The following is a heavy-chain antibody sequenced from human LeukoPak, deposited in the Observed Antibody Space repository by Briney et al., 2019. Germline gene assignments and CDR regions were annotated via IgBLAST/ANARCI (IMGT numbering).Heavy chain of an antibody. V-gene: IGHV4-59*08. D-gene: IGHD3-10*01. CDR2: MYYNGNT. CDR3: ARRRAMVRGVIDY. Sequence: SETLSLTCTVSGGSISGYYWTWIRQPPGKGLEWIGYMYYNGNTNYNPSLKSRVTISVDTSKNQFSLKLSSVTAADTAVYYCARRRAMVRGVIDYWGQGTLVTVSS. J-gene: IGHJ4*02. CDR1: GGSISGYY.